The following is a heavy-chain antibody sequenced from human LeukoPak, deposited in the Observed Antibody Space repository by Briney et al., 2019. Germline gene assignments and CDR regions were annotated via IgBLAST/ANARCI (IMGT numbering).Heavy chain of an antibody. Sequence: ASVKVSCTASGYTFTSYAIDWVRQAPGQGLEWMGWINASNGNTKYSQKFQGRVTITRDTSASTAYMELSSLRPEDTAVYYCARDTTIAASEGNAFDSWGQGTMVTVSS. D-gene: IGHD6-13*01. CDR3: ARDTTIAASEGNAFDS. CDR1: GYTFTSYA. V-gene: IGHV1-3*01. CDR2: INASNGNT. J-gene: IGHJ3*02.